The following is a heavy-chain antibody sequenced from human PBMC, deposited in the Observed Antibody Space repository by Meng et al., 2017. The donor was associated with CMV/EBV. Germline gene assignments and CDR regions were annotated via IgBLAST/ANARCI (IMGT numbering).Heavy chain of an antibody. V-gene: IGHV1-46*01. J-gene: IGHJ4*02. CDR1: GFPFTNYY. D-gene: IGHD6-6*01. CDR2: INPSDRST. CDR3: ARDVHYTTSSGRYYFDY. Sequence: ASVKVSCKTSGFPFTNYYIHWVRQAPGHGLEWMAMINPSDRSTNYAQNFQGRVAMTSDTSTNTVYMELSSLRSEDTAVYYCARDVHYTTSSGRYYFDYWGQGTLVTVSS.